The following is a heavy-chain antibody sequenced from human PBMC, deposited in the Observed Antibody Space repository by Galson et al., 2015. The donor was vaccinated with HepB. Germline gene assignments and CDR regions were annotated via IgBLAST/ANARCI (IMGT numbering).Heavy chain of an antibody. J-gene: IGHJ4*02. CDR2: VSAYNGDR. D-gene: IGHD3-9*01. CDR1: GYNSPSFG. Sequence: SVKVSCKASGYNSPSFGFSWVRQAPGQGLEWVGWVSAYNGDRSYAPKVQGRVTMTADTSTTTAYMDLASLRSDDTAVYYCASGRPRGGDYDMLFWGQGTLVTVSS. V-gene: IGHV1-18*01. CDR3: ASGRPRGGDYDMLF.